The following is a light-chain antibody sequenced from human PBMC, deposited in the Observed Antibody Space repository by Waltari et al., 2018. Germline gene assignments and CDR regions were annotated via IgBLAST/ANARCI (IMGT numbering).Light chain of an antibody. CDR2: GAY. Sequence: EIVMTQSPATLSVSPGERATLSCRASQSVSNNLAWYQQNPGQAPRLLIYGAYTRATGILARFSGSGSGTDFTLTINSLQSEDFAVYYCQQYKNWPRTFGPGTKVEIK. V-gene: IGKV3-15*01. CDR3: QQYKNWPRT. J-gene: IGKJ3*01. CDR1: QSVSNN.